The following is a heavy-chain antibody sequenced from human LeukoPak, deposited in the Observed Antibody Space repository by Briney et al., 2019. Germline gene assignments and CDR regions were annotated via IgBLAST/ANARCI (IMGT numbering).Heavy chain of an antibody. CDR3: ARVGARNIVVVPAANDAFDI. CDR2: ISAYNGNT. V-gene: IGHV1-18*01. J-gene: IGHJ3*02. D-gene: IGHD2-2*01. CDR1: GYTFTSYG. Sequence: GASVKVSCKASGYTFTSYGISWVRQAPGQGLEWMGWISAYNGNTNYAQKLQGRVTMTTDTSTSTAYMELRSLRSDDTAVYYCARVGARNIVVVPAANDAFDIWGQGTMVTVSS.